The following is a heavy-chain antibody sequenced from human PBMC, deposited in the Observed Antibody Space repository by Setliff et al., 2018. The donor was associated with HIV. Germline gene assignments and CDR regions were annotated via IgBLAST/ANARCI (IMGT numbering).Heavy chain of an antibody. D-gene: IGHD3-3*01. Sequence: PGGSLRLSCAASGFTFTTYWMTRVRQAPGKGLEWVSFIRSKTYGGTTEYAASVKGRFTISRDDSKSIAYLQMNSLKTEDTAVYYCTREDVKFSEWPIHYYMDVWGKGTTVTVSS. CDR3: TREDVKFSEWPIHYYMDV. CDR2: IRSKTYGGTT. V-gene: IGHV3-49*04. J-gene: IGHJ6*03. CDR1: GFTFTTYW.